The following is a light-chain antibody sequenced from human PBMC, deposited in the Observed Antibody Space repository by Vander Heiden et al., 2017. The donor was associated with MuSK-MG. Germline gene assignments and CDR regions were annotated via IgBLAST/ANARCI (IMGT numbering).Light chain of an antibody. CDR2: GKN. CDR1: SLRSYY. Sequence: SSELTQDPAVSVALGQTVRITCQGDSLRSYYASWYQQKPGQAPVLVSYGKNNRPSGIPDRFSGSSSGKTASFNITGAQAEDEADYYGNYQDSSGNQWVFGGGTKLTVL. CDR3: NYQDSSGNQWV. V-gene: IGLV3-19*01. J-gene: IGLJ2*01.